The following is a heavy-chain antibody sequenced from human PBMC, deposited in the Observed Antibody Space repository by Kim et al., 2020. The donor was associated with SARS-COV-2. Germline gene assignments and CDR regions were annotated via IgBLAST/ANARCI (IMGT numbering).Heavy chain of an antibody. D-gene: IGHD2-8*02. V-gene: IGHV3-53*01. Sequence: GGSLRLSCAASGFTVSSNYMSWVRQAPGKGLEWVSVIYSGGSTYYADSVKGRFTISRDNSKNTLYLQMNSLRAEDTAVYYCARDRSPRSWCCSFDYWGQGTLVTVSS. J-gene: IGHJ4*02. CDR1: GFTVSSNY. CDR3: ARDRSPRSWCCSFDY. CDR2: IYSGGST.